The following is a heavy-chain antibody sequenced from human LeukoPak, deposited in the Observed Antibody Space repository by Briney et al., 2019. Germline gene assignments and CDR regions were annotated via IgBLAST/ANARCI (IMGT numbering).Heavy chain of an antibody. CDR2: ISYDGSNK. V-gene: IGHV3-30*04. CDR3: ARSHYDILTGYYPHWFDP. J-gene: IGHJ5*02. Sequence: LRLSCAASGFTFSSYAMHWVRQAPGKGLEWVAVISYDGSNKYYADYVKGRFTISRDNSKNTLYLQMNSLRAEDTAVYYCARSHYDILTGYYPHWFDPWGQGTLVTVSS. D-gene: IGHD3-9*01. CDR1: GFTFSSYA.